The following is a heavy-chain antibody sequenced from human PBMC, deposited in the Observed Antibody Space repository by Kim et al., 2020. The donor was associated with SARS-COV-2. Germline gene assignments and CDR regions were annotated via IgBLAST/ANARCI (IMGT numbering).Heavy chain of an antibody. CDR3: ARQSFRRDSSDF. D-gene: IGHD3-3*02. V-gene: IGHV4-39*01. Sequence: PYYNPSLKGRVTMSVDRSKNQFSLNLRSMIAADTAVYYCARQSFRRDSSDFWGQGTQVTVSS. J-gene: IGHJ4*02. CDR2: P.